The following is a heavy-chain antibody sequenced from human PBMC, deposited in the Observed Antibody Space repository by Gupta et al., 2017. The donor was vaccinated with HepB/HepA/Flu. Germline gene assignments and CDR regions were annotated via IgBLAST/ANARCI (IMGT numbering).Heavy chain of an antibody. Sequence: QVQLVQSGAEVKKPGASVKVSCKASGYTFPGTYMHWVRQAPGQGLEWMGWINPNSGGTNYAQKFQGRVTMTRDTSISTAYMELSRLRSDDTAVYYCARVSKGSFGVVEGFYYMDVWGKGTTVTVSS. CDR3: ARVSKGSFGVVEGFYYMDV. V-gene: IGHV1-2*02. CDR2: INPNSGGT. CDR1: GYTFPGTY. J-gene: IGHJ6*03. D-gene: IGHD3-3*01.